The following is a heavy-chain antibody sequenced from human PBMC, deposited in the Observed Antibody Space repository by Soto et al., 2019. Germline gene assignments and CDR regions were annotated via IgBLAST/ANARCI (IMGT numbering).Heavy chain of an antibody. CDR2: ISGSGGST. V-gene: IGHV3-23*01. D-gene: IGHD3-3*01. CDR3: TTDPEWYYDFWSGPNLGYGMDV. CDR1: GLTFSRIA. Sequence: GGSLRDSCRASGLTFSRIAMSGVRQAPGKGLEWVSAISGSGGSTYYADSVKGRFTISRDDSKNTLYLQMNSLKTEDTAVYYCTTDPEWYYDFWSGPNLGYGMDVWGQGTTVTVSS. J-gene: IGHJ6*01.